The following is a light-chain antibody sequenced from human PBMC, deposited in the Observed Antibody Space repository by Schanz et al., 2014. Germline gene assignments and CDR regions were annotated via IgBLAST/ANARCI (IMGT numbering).Light chain of an antibody. Sequence: QSVLTQAPSASGTPGQRVTISCSGSSSNIGIHTVNWYQQVPGTAPKLLIYSNNQRPSGVPDRFSGSKSGNTASLTISGLQADDEADYYCCSYADSTTEDVIFGGGTKLTVL. J-gene: IGLJ2*01. V-gene: IGLV1-44*01. CDR2: SNN. CDR1: SSNIGIHT. CDR3: CSYADSTTEDVI.